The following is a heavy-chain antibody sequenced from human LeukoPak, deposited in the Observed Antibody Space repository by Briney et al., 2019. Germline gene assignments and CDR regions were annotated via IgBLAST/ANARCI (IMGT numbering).Heavy chain of an antibody. CDR2: IYYSGST. CDR3: ARVAGATHAFDI. Sequence: SETLSLTCTVSGGSISSSSYYWGWIRQPPGKGLEWIGNIYYSGSTYYNPSLKSRITISVDTSGNQFSLKLNSVTAADTAMYYCARVAGATHAFDIWGQGTMVTVSS. CDR1: GGSISSSSYY. V-gene: IGHV4-39*07. J-gene: IGHJ3*02. D-gene: IGHD1-26*01.